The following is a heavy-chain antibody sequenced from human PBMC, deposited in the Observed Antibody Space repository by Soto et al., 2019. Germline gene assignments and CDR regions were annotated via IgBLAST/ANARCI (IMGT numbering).Heavy chain of an antibody. CDR3: ARARQRISGYDFDY. J-gene: IGHJ4*02. V-gene: IGHV3-13*01. Sequence: GGSLRLSCAASGFTFSSYDMHWVRQATGKGLEWVSDIGTAGDTYYPGSVKGRFTISRENAKNSLYLQMNSLRAGDTAVYYCARARQRISGYDFDYWGQGTLVTVSS. D-gene: IGHD5-12*01. CDR2: IGTAGDT. CDR1: GFTFSSYD.